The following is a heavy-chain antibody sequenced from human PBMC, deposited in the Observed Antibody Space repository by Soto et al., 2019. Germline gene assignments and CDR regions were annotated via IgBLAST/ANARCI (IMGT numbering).Heavy chain of an antibody. V-gene: IGHV3-48*02. J-gene: IGHJ5*02. CDR1: GFTFSRYS. CDR3: ARAAVTSRYNWFDP. CDR2: ISSSSSTI. Sequence: EVQLVESGGGLVQPGGSLRLSCAASGFTFSRYSMNWVRQAPGKGLEWVSYISSSSSTIYYADSVKGRFTISRDNAKNSLYLQMNSLRDEDTAVYYCARAAVTSRYNWFDPWGQGTLVTVSS. D-gene: IGHD4-17*01.